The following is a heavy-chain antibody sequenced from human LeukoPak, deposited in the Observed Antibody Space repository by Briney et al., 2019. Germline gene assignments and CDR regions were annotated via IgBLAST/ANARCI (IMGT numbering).Heavy chain of an antibody. V-gene: IGHV3-21*01. J-gene: IGHJ6*03. D-gene: IGHD2-2*02. CDR1: GFTSSSNS. CDR2: ISSSSIYI. Sequence: GGSLRLSCAASGFTSSSNSMNWVRQAPGKGLEWVSSISSSSIYIYYADSVKGRFTISTDNAKNSLYLQMNSLRAEDTAVYYCARGGRGYCSSTSCYTNYYYYMDVWGKGTTVTVYS. CDR3: ARGGRGYCSSTSCYTNYYYYMDV.